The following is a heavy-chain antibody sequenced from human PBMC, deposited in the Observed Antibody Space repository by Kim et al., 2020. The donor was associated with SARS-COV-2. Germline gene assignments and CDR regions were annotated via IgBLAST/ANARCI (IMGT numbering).Heavy chain of an antibody. CDR2: LYNSGST. CDR1: GCSISSSSDY. V-gene: IGHV4-39*01. J-gene: IGHJ6*02. D-gene: IGHD3-22*01. CDR3: ARHPFYYDSSGYARAALDV. Sequence: SETLSLTCTVSGCSISSSSDYWGWVRQPPGQGLEWILSLYNSGSTYDNPSLKSRVTMSVDTSKNQFSLKLNSVTAADTAVYYCARHPFYYDSSGYARAALDVWGQGTTVTVSS.